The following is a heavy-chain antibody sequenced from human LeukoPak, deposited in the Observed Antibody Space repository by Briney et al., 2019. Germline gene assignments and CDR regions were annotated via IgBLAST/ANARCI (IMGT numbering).Heavy chain of an antibody. CDR2: IYYTGST. Sequence: SGGXXXXGDYXWSWIRQXPGKGLEWIGYIYYTGSTYFNPSLQSRVTISRDTPKNQFSLKLSSVTAADTAVYYCARRRSGSGLFDPWGQGTLVTVSS. CDR1: GGXXXXGDYX. CDR3: ARRRSGSGLFDP. D-gene: IGHD3-22*01. V-gene: IGHV4-30-4*01. J-gene: IGHJ5*02.